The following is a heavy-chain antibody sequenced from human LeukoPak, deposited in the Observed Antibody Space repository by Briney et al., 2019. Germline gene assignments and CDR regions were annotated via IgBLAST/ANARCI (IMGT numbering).Heavy chain of an antibody. D-gene: IGHD1-26*01. CDR3: ARDGVVGATDDAFDI. V-gene: IGHV4-31*03. CDR2: IYYSGST. J-gene: IGHJ3*02. Sequence: SETLSLTCTVSGGSISSGGYYWSWIRQHPGKGLEWIGYIYYSGSTYYNPSLKSRVTISVDTSKNQFSLKLSSVTAADTAVYYCARDGVVGATDDAFDIWGQGTMVTVSS. CDR1: GGSISSGGYY.